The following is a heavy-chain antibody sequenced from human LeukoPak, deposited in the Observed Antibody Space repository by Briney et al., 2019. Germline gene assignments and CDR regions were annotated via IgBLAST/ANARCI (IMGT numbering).Heavy chain of an antibody. V-gene: IGHV3-74*01. J-gene: IGHJ3*02. Sequence: GGSLRLSCAASGFTFSTHWMHGVRQAPGKGLVWVSRINRDGSSTSYADSVKGRFTISRDNAKNTLYLQMNSLRAEDTAVYYCARDRETYYDILTGYYTLGDAFDIWGQGTMVTVSS. D-gene: IGHD3-9*01. CDR2: INRDGSST. CDR3: ARDRETYYDILTGYYTLGDAFDI. CDR1: GFTFSTHW.